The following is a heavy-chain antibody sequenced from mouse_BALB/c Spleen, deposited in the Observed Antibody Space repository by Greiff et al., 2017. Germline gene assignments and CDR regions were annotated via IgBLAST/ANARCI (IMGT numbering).Heavy chain of an antibody. V-gene: IGHV1-80*01. CDR3: ARYRNYKNLFAY. D-gene: IGHD2-1*01. J-gene: IGHJ3*01. Sequence: QVQLKESGAELVRPGSSVKISCKASGYAFSSYWMNWVKQRPGQGLEWIGQIYPGDGDTNYNGKFKGKATLTADKSSSTAYMQHSSLTSEDSAVYFCARYRNYKNLFAYWGQGTLVTVSA. CDR1: GYAFSSYW. CDR2: IYPGDGDT.